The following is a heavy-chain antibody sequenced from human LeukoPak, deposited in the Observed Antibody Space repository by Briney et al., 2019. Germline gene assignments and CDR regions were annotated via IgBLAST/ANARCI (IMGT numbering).Heavy chain of an antibody. CDR2: MYSSGST. CDR3: ARGGSYTMVKNH. Sequence: SETLSLTCTVSGGSISSYYWSWIRQPPGKGLEWIGSMYSSGSTYYNPSLKSRVTILVDTSKNQFSLKLSSVTAADTAVYYCARGGSYTMVKNHWGQGTLVTVSS. V-gene: IGHV4-59*12. J-gene: IGHJ5*02. CDR1: GGSISSYY. D-gene: IGHD1-26*01.